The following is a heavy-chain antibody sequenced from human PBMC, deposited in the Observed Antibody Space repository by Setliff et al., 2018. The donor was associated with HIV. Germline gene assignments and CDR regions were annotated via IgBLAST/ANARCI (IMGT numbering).Heavy chain of an antibody. D-gene: IGHD3-16*02. V-gene: IGHV3-48*04. J-gene: IGHJ6*03. CDR2: ISWNSDSI. CDR1: GFTFSSYS. Sequence: GGSLRLSCAASGFTFSSYSMNWVRQAPGKGLEWVSSISWNSDSIGYDDSVKGRFTISRDNAKNSLYLQMNSLTAEDTAVYYCARDPRASYLSYYYYHYLDVWGKGTTVTVSS. CDR3: ARDPRASYLSYYYYHYLDV.